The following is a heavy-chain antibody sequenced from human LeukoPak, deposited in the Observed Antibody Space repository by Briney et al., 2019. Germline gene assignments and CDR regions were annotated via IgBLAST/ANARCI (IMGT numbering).Heavy chain of an antibody. V-gene: IGHV3-30-3*01. CDR2: ISYDGSNK. D-gene: IGHD3-3*01. Sequence: GGSLRLSCAASGFTFSSYAMHWVRQAPGKGLEWVAVISYDGSNKYYADSVKGRFTISRDNSKNTLYLQMNSLRAEDTAVYYCARGRITIFGVVRNWFDPWGQGTLVTVSS. CDR3: ARGRITIFGVVRNWFDP. J-gene: IGHJ5*02. CDR1: GFTFSSYA.